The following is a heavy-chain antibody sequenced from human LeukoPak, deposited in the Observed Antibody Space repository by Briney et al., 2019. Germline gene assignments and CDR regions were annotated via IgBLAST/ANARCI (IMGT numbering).Heavy chain of an antibody. D-gene: IGHD2-8*01. V-gene: IGHV4-4*02. CDR1: GGSTSNTNW. CDR2: ISLTGLT. Sequence: SGTLSLTCGVSGGSTSNTNWWSWVRQPPGQGLEWIGEISLTGLTHYNPSLESRVTVSLDKSKNQLSLNLTSVTAADTAVYYCSRENGAFSPFGYWGQGTLVTVLS. J-gene: IGHJ4*02. CDR3: SRENGAFSPFGY.